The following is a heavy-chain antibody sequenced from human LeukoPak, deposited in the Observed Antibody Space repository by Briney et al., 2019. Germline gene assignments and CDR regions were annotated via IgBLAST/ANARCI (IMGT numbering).Heavy chain of an antibody. J-gene: IGHJ4*02. CDR3: AKYKSGDYFDAGKRYYFDQ. Sequence: ASVKVSCKASGYTFTSYDINWVRQAPGQGLDWMGWTNATSGKTGQAQKFRGRITMTRDTSISTAYMELSSLRPEDTAVYYCAKYKSGDYFDAGKRYYFDQWGQGTPVTVSS. CDR2: TNATSGKT. CDR1: GYTFTSYD. D-gene: IGHD3-9*01. V-gene: IGHV1-8*01.